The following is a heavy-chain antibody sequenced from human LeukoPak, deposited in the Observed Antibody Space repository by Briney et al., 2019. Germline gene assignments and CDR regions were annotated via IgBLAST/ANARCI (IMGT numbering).Heavy chain of an antibody. CDR1: GGSISSSSYY. CDR2: IYYSGST. Sequence: SETLSLTCTVSGGSISSSSYYWGWIRQPPGKGLEWIGSIYYSGSTYYNPSLKSRVTISVDTSKNQFSLKLSSVTAADTAVYYCARQGASSSWYDPRVDYWGQGTLVTVSS. D-gene: IGHD6-13*01. V-gene: IGHV4-39*01. J-gene: IGHJ4*02. CDR3: ARQGASSSWYDPRVDY.